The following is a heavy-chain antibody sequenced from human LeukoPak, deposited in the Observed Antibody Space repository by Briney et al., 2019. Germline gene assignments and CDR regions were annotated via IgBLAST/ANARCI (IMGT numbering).Heavy chain of an antibody. J-gene: IGHJ5*02. Sequence: RASVKVSCKASGGTFSSYAISWVRQAPGQGLEWMGGIIPIFGTANYAQKFQGRVTITADESTSTAYMELSSLRSEDTAVYYCAGAVLEWLWVWFDPWGQGTLVTVSS. CDR2: IIPIFGTA. D-gene: IGHD3-3*01. CDR1: GGTFSSYA. V-gene: IGHV1-69*13. CDR3: AGAVLEWLWVWFDP.